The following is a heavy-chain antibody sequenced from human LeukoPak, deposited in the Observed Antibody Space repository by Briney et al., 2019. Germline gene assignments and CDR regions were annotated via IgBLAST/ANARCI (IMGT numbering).Heavy chain of an antibody. J-gene: IGHJ4*02. CDR1: GYSISSGYY. CDR2: IYHSGST. Sequence: SETLSLTCAVSGYSISSGYYWGWIRQPPGKGLEWIGSIYHSGSTYYNPSLKSRVTISVDTSKSQFSLKLSSVTAADTAVYYCARTSSGIDYWGQGTLVTVSS. V-gene: IGHV4-38-2*01. CDR3: ARTSSGIDY. D-gene: IGHD3-22*01.